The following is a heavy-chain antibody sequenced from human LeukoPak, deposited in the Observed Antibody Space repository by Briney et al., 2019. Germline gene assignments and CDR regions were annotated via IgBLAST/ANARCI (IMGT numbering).Heavy chain of an antibody. CDR1: GYTFTGYY. Sequence: GASVKVSCKASGYTFTGYYMHWVRQAPGQGLEWMGRINPNSGGTNYAQKFQGRVTMTRDTSISTAYMELSRLRSDDTAVYYCARDLYYGDYYFDYWGQGTLVTVSS. J-gene: IGHJ4*02. CDR3: ARDLYYGDYYFDY. CDR2: INPNSGGT. D-gene: IGHD4-17*01. V-gene: IGHV1-2*06.